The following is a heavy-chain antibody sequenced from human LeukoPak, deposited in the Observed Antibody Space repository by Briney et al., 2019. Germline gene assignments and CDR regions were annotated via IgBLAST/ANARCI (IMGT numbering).Heavy chain of an antibody. CDR1: GYTFTSYG. CDR3: VRAASGSYPRGWFDP. J-gene: IGHJ5*02. Sequence: ASVKVSCKASGYTFTSYGISWVRQAPGQGLEWMGWISAYNGNTNYAQKLQGRVTMTTDTSTSTAYMELRGLRSDDTAVYYCVRAASGSYPRGWFDPWGQGTLVTVSS. D-gene: IGHD1-26*01. CDR2: ISAYNGNT. V-gene: IGHV1-18*01.